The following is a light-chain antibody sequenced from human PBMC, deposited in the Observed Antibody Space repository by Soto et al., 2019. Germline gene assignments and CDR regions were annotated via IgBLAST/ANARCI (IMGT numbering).Light chain of an antibody. Sequence: QSVLTQPASVSGSPGQSITISCTGTSSDVGSYNLVSWYQQHPGQAPKLIIYEGTKRLSGVSNRFSGSKSANTASLTISGLQPEDEADYFCCSYGGRSTYVFGSGTKVTVL. CDR2: EGT. V-gene: IGLV2-23*01. CDR3: CSYGGRSTYV. J-gene: IGLJ1*01. CDR1: SSDVGSYNL.